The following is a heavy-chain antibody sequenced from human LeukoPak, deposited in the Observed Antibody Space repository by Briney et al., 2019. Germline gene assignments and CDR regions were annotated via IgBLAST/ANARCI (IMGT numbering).Heavy chain of an antibody. CDR3: ATDSTPYYDSSGYPMAFDI. V-gene: IGHV3-21*01. D-gene: IGHD3-22*01. J-gene: IGHJ3*02. CDR1: GFTFSSHS. CDR2: ISSSSSYI. Sequence: GGSLRLSCAASGFTFSSHSMNWVRQAPGKGLEWVSSISSSSSYIYYADSVKGRFTISRDNAKNSLYLQMNSLRAEDTAVYYCATDSTPYYDSSGYPMAFDIWGQGTMVTVSS.